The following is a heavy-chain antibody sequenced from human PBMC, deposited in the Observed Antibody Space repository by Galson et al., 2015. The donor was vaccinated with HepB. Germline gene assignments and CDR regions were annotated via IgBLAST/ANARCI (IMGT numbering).Heavy chain of an antibody. CDR3: AKDGPLDHYYDSSHAFDI. Sequence: SLRLSCAASGFTFSSYAMSWVRQAPGKGLEWVSAISGSGGSTYYADSVKGRFTISRDNSKNTLYLQMNSLRAEDTAVYYCAKDGPLDHYYDSSHAFDIWGQGTMVTVSS. D-gene: IGHD3-22*01. CDR1: GFTFSSYA. J-gene: IGHJ3*02. CDR2: ISGSGGST. V-gene: IGHV3-23*01.